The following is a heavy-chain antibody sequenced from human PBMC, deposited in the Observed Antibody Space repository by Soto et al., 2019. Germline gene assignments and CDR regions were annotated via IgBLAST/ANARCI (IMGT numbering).Heavy chain of an antibody. J-gene: IGHJ3*02. CDR3: ARDYINAIPYSNCWEPGALDI. CDR2: IIPILGIA. V-gene: IGHV1-69*08. CDR1: GGTFSSYT. Sequence: QVQLVQSGAEVKKPGSSVKVSCKASGGTFSSYTISWVRQAPGQGLEWMGRIIPILGIANYAQKFQGRVSIIADESTSTADMELSSLSSEDTAVYDCARDYINAIPYSNCWEPGALDIVGQGTMVTVSS. D-gene: IGHD6-19*01.